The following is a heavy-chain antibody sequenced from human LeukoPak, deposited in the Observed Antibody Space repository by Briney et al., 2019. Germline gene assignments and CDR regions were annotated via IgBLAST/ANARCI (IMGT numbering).Heavy chain of an antibody. CDR1: GGSISSGDSY. V-gene: IGHV4-30-4*08. D-gene: IGHD3-3*01. J-gene: IGHJ4*02. Sequence: SETLSLTCTVSGGSISSGDSYWSWIRQPPGTGREWLGYIYYSGSTYYNPSLKSRVTISVDTSKNQFSLKLSSVTAADTAVYYCAILYYDFWSGPFFDYWGQGTLVTVSS. CDR2: IYYSGST. CDR3: AILYYDFWSGPFFDY.